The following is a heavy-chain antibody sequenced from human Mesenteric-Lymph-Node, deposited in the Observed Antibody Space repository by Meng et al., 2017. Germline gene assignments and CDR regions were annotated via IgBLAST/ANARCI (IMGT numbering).Heavy chain of an antibody. J-gene: IGHJ4*02. CDR1: GGSVSSGGYY. D-gene: IGHD6-19*01. CDR2: IYYSGST. V-gene: IGHV4-31*03. CDR3: ARVSSGWDYFDY. Sequence: QVRLQESGRGLVKLSTTLSLTCTVSGGSVSSGGYYGTWIRQHPGKGLEWFGHIYYSGSTFYNPSLKRRVIISIDTSKNQFSLNLRSVTAADTAVYYCARVSSGWDYFDYWGQGTLVTVSS.